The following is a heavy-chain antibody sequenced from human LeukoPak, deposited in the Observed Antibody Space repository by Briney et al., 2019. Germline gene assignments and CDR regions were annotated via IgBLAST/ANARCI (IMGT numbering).Heavy chain of an antibody. V-gene: IGHV3-48*01. D-gene: IGHD4-17*01. CDR1: GFTFSSYS. CDR2: ISSGSTTI. J-gene: IGHJ4*02. CDR3: ADYGDYGAIDY. Sequence: GGSLRLSCAASGFTFSSYSMNWVRQAPGKGLEWVSYISSGSTTIYYADSVKGRFTIYRDNAKNSLYLQMSSLRAEDTAVYYCADYGDYGAIDYWGQGTLVTVSS.